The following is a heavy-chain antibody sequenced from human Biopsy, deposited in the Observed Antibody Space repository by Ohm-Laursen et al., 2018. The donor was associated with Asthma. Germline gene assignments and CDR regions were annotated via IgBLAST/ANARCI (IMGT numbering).Heavy chain of an antibody. V-gene: IGHV1-18*04. CDR1: GYTFSNYA. CDR3: VRDKVVVVPGSKGPTDWFDP. D-gene: IGHD2-15*01. Sequence: ASVKVSCKASGYTFSNYAISWVRQAPGQGLEWMGWISGYNGDTKFAQNVKGRLSLTPDTSTSTAYMEPRSLTSDDTAVYYCVRDKVVVVPGSKGPTDWFDPWGQGTLVTVSS. CDR2: ISGYNGDT. J-gene: IGHJ5*02.